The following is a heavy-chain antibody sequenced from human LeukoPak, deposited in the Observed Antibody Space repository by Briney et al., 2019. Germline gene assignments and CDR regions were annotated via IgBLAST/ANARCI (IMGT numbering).Heavy chain of an antibody. CDR3: ARADSSGYYLAFDI. CDR1: GGSISSYY. V-gene: IGHV4-59*01. Sequence: SETLSLTCTVSGGSISSYYWSWIRQPPGKGLEWIGYIYYSGSTNYNPSLKSRVTISVDTSKNQFSLKLSSVTAADTAVYYCARADSSGYYLAFDIWGQGTMVTVPS. CDR2: IYYSGST. J-gene: IGHJ3*02. D-gene: IGHD3-22*01.